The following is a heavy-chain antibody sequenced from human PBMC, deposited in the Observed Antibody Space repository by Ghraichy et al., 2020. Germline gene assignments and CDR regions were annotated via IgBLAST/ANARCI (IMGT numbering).Heavy chain of an antibody. D-gene: IGHD6-13*01. CDR1: GFAFSTYS. CDR2: ILGTFGPI. Sequence: GGSLRLSCAASGFAFSTYSMDWVRQAPGKGLEWLSYILGTFGPIYYADSVKGRFAISRDNAKNSLYLQMNSLRVEDTAVYYCAGARPRNSGSHQYYYGMDVWGQGTTVTVSS. V-gene: IGHV3-48*01. CDR3: AGARPRNSGSHQYYYGMDV. J-gene: IGHJ6*02.